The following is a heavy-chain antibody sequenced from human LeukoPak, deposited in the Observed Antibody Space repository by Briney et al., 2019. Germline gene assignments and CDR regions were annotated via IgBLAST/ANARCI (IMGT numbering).Heavy chain of an antibody. J-gene: IGHJ6*02. V-gene: IGHV3-53*01. CDR1: GFTVSSNY. CDR2: IYSGGST. D-gene: IGHD2-2*01. Sequence: GGSLRLSCAASGFTVSSNYMSWVRQAPGKGLEWVSVIYSGGSTYYADSVKGRFTISRHNSKNTLYLQMNSLRTEDSAVYYCTTHRTAAYYYGVDVWGQGTAVTVSS. CDR3: TTHRTAAYYYGVDV.